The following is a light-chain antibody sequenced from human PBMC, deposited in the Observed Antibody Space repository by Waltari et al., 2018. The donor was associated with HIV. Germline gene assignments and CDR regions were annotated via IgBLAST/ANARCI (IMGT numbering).Light chain of an antibody. CDR2: EGY. Sequence: SYELTQAPSVSVSPGQTARITCSGPILPYNYTFWYQQKSGQAPVAVISEGYKRPSGIPERFSGSRSGTTATLTITGAQVDDEGDYYCYSTDSSGKGVFGGGTKLTVV. V-gene: IGLV3-10*01. CDR1: ILPYNY. CDR3: YSTDSSGKGV. J-gene: IGLJ3*02.